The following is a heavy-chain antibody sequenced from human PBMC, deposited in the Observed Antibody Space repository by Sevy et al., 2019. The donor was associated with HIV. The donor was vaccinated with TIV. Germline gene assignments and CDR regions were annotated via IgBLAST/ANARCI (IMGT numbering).Heavy chain of an antibody. CDR1: GLTFSSYA. CDR2: ISYDGSKE. CDR3: ARDQHDYAGNVRTGWFDP. J-gene: IGHJ5*02. Sequence: GGSLRLSCAASGLTFSSYAIHWVRQAPGKGLEWVAMISYDGSKEYYADSVKGRFTISRDNPKTTLYLQMNSLTAEDTAVYYCARDQHDYAGNVRTGWFDPWGQGTLVTVSS. V-gene: IGHV3-30-3*01. D-gene: IGHD4-17*01.